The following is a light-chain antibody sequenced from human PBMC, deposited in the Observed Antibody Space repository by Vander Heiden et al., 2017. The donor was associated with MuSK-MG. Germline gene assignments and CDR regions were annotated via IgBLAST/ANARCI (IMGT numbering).Light chain of an antibody. V-gene: IGLV1-40*01. J-gene: IGLJ3*02. CDR1: SSNIGAGYD. Sequence: QSVLTPPPSVSGAPGQRVTIARTGSSSNIGAGYDVHWYHQLPGTAPKLLIYGNSNRPSGVPDRFSGSKSGTSASLAITGLQAEDEADYYCQSYDSSLSGWVFGGGTKLTVL. CDR3: QSYDSSLSGWV. CDR2: GNS.